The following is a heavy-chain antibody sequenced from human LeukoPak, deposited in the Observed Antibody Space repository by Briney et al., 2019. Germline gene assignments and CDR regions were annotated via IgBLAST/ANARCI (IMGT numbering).Heavy chain of an antibody. CDR1: GFTFSNYD. Sequence: GGSLRLSCAASGFTFSNYDMSWVRQAPGKGLEWVSGISGSGGSTYHADSVKGRFTISRDNSKNTLYLQMNSLIAEDTAVYYCAKELDSSGYFDYWGQGTLVTVSS. V-gene: IGHV3-23*01. D-gene: IGHD3-22*01. CDR3: AKELDSSGYFDY. CDR2: ISGSGGST. J-gene: IGHJ4*02.